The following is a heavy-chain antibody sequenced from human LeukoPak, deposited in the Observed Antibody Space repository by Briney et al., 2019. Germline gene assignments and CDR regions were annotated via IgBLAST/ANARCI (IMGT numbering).Heavy chain of an antibody. V-gene: IGHV4-39*01. CDR2: IFYSGST. J-gene: IGHJ3*02. CDR1: GGSISSSSFY. D-gene: IGHD5-12*01. CDR3: ARHSRSGYSDYESAFDI. Sequence: TSETLSLTCTVSGGSISSSSFYWDWIRQPPGKGLGWIGTIFYSGSTYYNPSLKSRITISVDTSKNQFSLKLSSVTAADTAVYYCARHSRSGYSDYESAFDIWGQGTMVIVSS.